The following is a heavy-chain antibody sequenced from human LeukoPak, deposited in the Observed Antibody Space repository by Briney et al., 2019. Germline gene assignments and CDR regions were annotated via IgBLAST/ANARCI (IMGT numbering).Heavy chain of an antibody. CDR1: GGSFSSYA. CDR2: IIPILGIA. Sequence: SVKVSCKASGGSFSSYAISWVRQAPGQGLEWMGRIIPILGIANYAQKFQGRVTITADKSTSTAYMELSSLRSEDTAVYYCARLQNSGYEYWGQGTLVTVSS. CDR3: ARLQNSGYEY. V-gene: IGHV1-69*04. J-gene: IGHJ4*02. D-gene: IGHD5-12*01.